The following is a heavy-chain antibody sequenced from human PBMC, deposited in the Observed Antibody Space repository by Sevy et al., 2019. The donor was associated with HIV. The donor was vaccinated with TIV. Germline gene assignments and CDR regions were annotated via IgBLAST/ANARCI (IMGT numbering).Heavy chain of an antibody. J-gene: IGHJ6*02. CDR1: GGSISSSSYY. V-gene: IGHV4-39*01. D-gene: IGHD6-6*01. CDR3: ARCIAARPIDYYGMDV. CDR2: IYYSGST. Sequence: SETLSLTCIVSGGSISSSSYYWGWIRQPPGKGLEWIGSIYYSGSTYYNPSLKSPVTISVDTSKNQFSLKLSSVTAADTAVYYCARCIAARPIDYYGMDVWGQGTTVTVSS.